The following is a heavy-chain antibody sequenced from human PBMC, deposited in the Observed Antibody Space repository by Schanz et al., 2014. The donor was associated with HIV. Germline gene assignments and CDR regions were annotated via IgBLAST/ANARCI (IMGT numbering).Heavy chain of an antibody. Sequence: VRLVQSGGGVVQPGRSLRLSCAASGFTFSSYAMSWVRQAPGKGLEWVSAISGSGGSTYYAASVKGRFTISRDDSRTTLFLQMNSLRVEDTAIYYCAKDLLATTSWYGGIDYWGQGTLVTVSS. J-gene: IGHJ4*02. CDR1: GFTFSSYA. D-gene: IGHD6-13*01. CDR2: ISGSGGST. CDR3: AKDLLATTSWYGGIDY. V-gene: IGHV3-23*04.